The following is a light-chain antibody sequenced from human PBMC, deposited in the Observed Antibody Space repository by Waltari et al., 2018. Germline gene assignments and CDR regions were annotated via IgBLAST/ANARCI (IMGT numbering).Light chain of an antibody. Sequence: DIQMTQSPSTLSASVGDRVTITCRASQSISSWLAWYQQKPGKAPKLLIFKASTLKTGVTSRFSGGGSGTEFTLTISSLQPDDFATYYCQQYNTYSWLSFGGGTKVEIK. V-gene: IGKV1-5*03. J-gene: IGKJ4*01. CDR1: QSISSW. CDR3: QQYNTYSWLS. CDR2: KAS.